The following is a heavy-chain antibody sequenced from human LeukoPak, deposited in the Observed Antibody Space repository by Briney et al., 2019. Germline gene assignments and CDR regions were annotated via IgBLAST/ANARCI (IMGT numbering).Heavy chain of an antibody. CDR1: GGSFSGYY. CDR3: ARAHLESVVITQPFDY. CDR2: INHSGST. V-gene: IGHV4-34*01. D-gene: IGHD3-22*01. Sequence: SETLSLTCAVYGGSFSGYYWSWIRQPPGKGLEWIGEINHSGSTNYNPPLKSRVTISVDTSKNQFSLKLSSVTAADTAVYYCARAHLESVVITQPFDYWGQGTLVTVSS. J-gene: IGHJ4*02.